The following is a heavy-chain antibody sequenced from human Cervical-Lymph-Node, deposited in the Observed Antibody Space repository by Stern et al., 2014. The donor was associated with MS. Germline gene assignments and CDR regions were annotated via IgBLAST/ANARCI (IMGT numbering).Heavy chain of an antibody. CDR3: LRDGGDY. Sequence: EVQLVESGGGLVKPGGSLRLSCAASGFTFSTHAVNSVRQAPGKGLEWDSSISSSSSYIYYADSVKGRFTISRDNARNSLYLQMNSLRVDDTAVYYCLRDGGDYWGQGTLVTVSS. CDR1: GFTFSTHA. J-gene: IGHJ4*02. D-gene: IGHD3-16*01. CDR2: ISSSSSYI. V-gene: IGHV3-21*01.